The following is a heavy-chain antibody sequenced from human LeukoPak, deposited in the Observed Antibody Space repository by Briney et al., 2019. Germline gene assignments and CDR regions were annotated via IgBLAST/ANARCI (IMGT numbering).Heavy chain of an antibody. CDR2: IKRKADGGTT. J-gene: IGHJ5*02. CDR1: GFTFNNAW. Sequence: GGALRLCCGASGFTFNNAWMGWVRQAPGKGLEWVGRIKRKADGGTTDYAARVKGRVDISRDDAKSTLYLQINSLKTQDTGVYYCTTGPRLVVWHFSLGQGALATVPS. D-gene: IGHD2-15*01. V-gene: IGHV3-15*01. CDR3: TTGPRLVVWHFS.